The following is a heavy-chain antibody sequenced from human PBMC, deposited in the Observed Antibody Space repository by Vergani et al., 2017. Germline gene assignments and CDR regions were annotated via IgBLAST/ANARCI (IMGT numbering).Heavy chain of an antibody. V-gene: IGHV4-59*01. CDR3: ARVMYRDEASTGYRLEGMDI. D-gene: IGHD3-9*01. CDR2: IYSTGST. J-gene: IGHJ6*02. CDR1: GGSISSYY. Sequence: QVQLQESGPGLVKPSETLFLTCTVSGGSISSYYWSWIRQPPGKGLEWIGYIYSTGSTNYNPSLNSRVTMSVDTSKNQFSLKLRSVTAADTAVYFCARVMYRDEASTGYRLEGMDIWGQGTTVTISS.